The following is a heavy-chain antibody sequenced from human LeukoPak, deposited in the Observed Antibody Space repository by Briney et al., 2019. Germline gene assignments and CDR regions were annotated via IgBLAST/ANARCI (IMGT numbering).Heavy chain of an antibody. CDR3: AREFGGTVDY. D-gene: IGHD3-16*01. CDR1: GGSFSGYY. J-gene: IGHJ4*02. Sequence: PSETLSLTCAVYGGSFSGYYWSWIRQPPGKGLEWIGEINHSGSTNYNPSLKSRVTISVDTSKNQFSLKLSSVTAADTAVYYCAREFGGTVDYWGQGTLVTVSS. CDR2: INHSGST. V-gene: IGHV4-34*01.